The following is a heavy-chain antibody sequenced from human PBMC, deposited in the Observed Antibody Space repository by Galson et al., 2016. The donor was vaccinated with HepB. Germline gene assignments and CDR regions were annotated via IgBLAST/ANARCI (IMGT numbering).Heavy chain of an antibody. Sequence: SLRLSCATSGFGFSHAWMHWVRQAPGKGLEWVGRIKSKNDGETTHYAAPVKGRFAISRDDLKNTLYLQINSLKTEDTAVYYCTVGATYDFWSGYYMLDPWGQGTLVTVSS. CDR2: IKSKNDGETT. V-gene: IGHV3-15*07. CDR3: TVGATYDFWSGYYMLDP. J-gene: IGHJ5*02. CDR1: GFGFSHAW. D-gene: IGHD3-3*01.